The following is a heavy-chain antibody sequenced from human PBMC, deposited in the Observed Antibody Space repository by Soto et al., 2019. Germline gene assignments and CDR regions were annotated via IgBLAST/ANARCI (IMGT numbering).Heavy chain of an antibody. V-gene: IGHV1-46*01. CDR3: ARDSRLLRFLEWPRMDV. CDR2: INPSGGST. CDR1: GYTFTSYY. D-gene: IGHD3-3*01. J-gene: IGHJ6*02. Sequence: ASVKVSCKASGYTFTSYYMHWVRQAPGQGLEWMGIINPSGGSTSYAQKFQGRVTMTRDTSTSTVYMELSSLRSEDTAVYYCARDSRLLRFLEWPRMDVWGQGTTVTVPS.